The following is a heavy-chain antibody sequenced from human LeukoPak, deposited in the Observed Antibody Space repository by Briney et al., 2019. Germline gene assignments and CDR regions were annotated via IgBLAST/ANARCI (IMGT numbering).Heavy chain of an antibody. D-gene: IGHD3-10*01. J-gene: IGHJ5*01. Sequence: GGSLRLSCAASGFTFSSYSMNWVRQAPGKGLEWVSSISSSSSYIYYADSVKGRFTISRDNAKNSLYLQMNSLRVEDTAVYYCARGGENWFDSWGQGTLVTVSS. CDR2: ISSSSSYI. V-gene: IGHV3-21*04. CDR1: GFTFSSYS. CDR3: ARGGENWFDS.